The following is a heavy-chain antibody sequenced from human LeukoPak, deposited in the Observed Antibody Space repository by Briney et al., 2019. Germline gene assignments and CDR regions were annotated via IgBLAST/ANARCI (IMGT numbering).Heavy chain of an antibody. CDR2: IIPIFGTA. CDR3: ASPPYDSSGYYYGFDY. Sequence: ASVKVSCKASGGTFSSYAISWVRQAPGQGLEWMGGIIPIFGTANYAQKFQGRVTITADESTSTAYMELSSLRSEDTAVYYCASPPYDSSGYYYGFDYWGQGTLVTVSS. CDR1: GGTFSSYA. J-gene: IGHJ4*02. D-gene: IGHD3-22*01. V-gene: IGHV1-69*13.